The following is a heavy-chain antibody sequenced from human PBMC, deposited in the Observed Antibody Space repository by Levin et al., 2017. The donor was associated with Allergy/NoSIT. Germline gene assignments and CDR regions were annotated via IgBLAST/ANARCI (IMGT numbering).Heavy chain of an antibody. J-gene: IGHJ6*02. CDR2: INHSGST. D-gene: IGHD3-10*01. CDR1: GGSFSGYY. Sequence: SQTLSLTCAVYGGSFSGYYWSWIRQPPGTGLEWIGEINHSGSTNYNPSPKSRVTISVDTSKNQFSLKLSSVTAADTAVYYCTRFPYYYGSGGLYGMDVWGQGTPVTVSS. V-gene: IGHV4-34*01. CDR3: TRFPYYYGSGGLYGMDV.